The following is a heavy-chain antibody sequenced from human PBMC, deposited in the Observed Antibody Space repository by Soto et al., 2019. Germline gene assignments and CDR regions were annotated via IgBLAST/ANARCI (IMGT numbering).Heavy chain of an antibody. J-gene: IGHJ6*02. CDR2: ITYDGSFQ. Sequence: GGSLRLSCQASGFNFDNYGMHWVRQAPGKGLEWVAVITYDGSFQYYADSVKGRFTISRDNSKNTLSLQMNSLRAEDTAVYYCAKERRIVVVPADIWFPGMDVWGQGTTVTVSS. D-gene: IGHD2-2*01. CDR1: GFNFDNYG. V-gene: IGHV3-30*18. CDR3: AKERRIVVVPADIWFPGMDV.